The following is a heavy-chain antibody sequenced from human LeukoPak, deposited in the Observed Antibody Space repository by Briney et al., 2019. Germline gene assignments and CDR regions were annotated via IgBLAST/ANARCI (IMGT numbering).Heavy chain of an antibody. CDR3: ARVEYSGWNLEY. CDR2: MNQGGSVQ. CDR1: GFTFRSYW. V-gene: IGHV3-7*01. Sequence: GGSLRLSCAASGFTFRSYWMSWVRQAPGKGLEWVANMNQGGSVQYYMDSVKGRFTISRGDGKNSLYVQMNSLRDEDTAVYYCARVEYSGWNLEYWGQGTLVTVSS. J-gene: IGHJ4*02. D-gene: IGHD5-12*01.